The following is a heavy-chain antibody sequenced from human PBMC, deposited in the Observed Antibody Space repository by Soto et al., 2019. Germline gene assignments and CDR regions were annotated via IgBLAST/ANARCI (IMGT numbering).Heavy chain of an antibody. CDR2: ISCCGGTA. CDR1: GFTFNKYA. J-gene: IGHJ4*02. CDR3: AKADGQQWLLPHLEN. D-gene: IGHD6-19*01. V-gene: IGHV3-23*04. Sequence: EVQLVESGGGWVQPGRSLRLSCAASGFTFNKYAMSWVRQAPGEGLEWVSGISCCGGTASYADSVKGRFTIARDDAKNTLYLDMNSLRVEDTAEYYCAKADGQQWLLPHLENWGRGTLVTVS.